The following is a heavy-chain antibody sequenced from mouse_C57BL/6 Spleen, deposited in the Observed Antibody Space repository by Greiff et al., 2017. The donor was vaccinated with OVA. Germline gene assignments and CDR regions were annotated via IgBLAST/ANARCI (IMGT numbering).Heavy chain of an antibody. J-gene: IGHJ4*01. CDR2: INPSNGGT. D-gene: IGHD2-3*01. Sequence: QVQLQQPGTELVKPGASVKLSCKASGYTFTSYWMHWVKQRPGQGLEWIGNINPSNGGTNYNEKFQSQATLTVDKSSSTAYMQLSSLTSEDSAVYYCARGWLLRGYAMDYWGQGTSVTVSS. CDR3: ARGWLLRGYAMDY. V-gene: IGHV1-53*01. CDR1: GYTFTSYW.